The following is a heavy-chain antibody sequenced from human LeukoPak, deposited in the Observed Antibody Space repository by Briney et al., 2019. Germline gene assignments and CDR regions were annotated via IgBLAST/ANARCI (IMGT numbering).Heavy chain of an antibody. V-gene: IGHV2-70*11. Sequence: SGPMLVNPTQTLTLTCTFSGFSLSTSGMCVSWIRQPPGKALEWLARIDWDDDKYYSTSLKTRLTISKDTSKNQVVLTMTNMHPVDTATYYCARIHRHLLDYWGQGTLVTVSS. CDR1: GFSLSTSGMC. D-gene: IGHD3-3*01. CDR3: ARIHRHLLDY. J-gene: IGHJ4*02. CDR2: IDWDDDK.